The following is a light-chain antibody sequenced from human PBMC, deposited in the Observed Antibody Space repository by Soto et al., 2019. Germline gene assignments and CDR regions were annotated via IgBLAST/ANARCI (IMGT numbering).Light chain of an antibody. CDR3: SSYTSSSTLGV. V-gene: IGLV2-14*01. CDR1: SSDVGGYNY. Sequence: QSALTQPASVSGSPGQSITISCTGTSSDVGGYNYVSWYQQHPGKAPKLMIYDVSNRPSGVANRFSDSKSGNTASLSISGLQAEDEADYYCSSYTSSSTLGVFGTGTKLTVL. J-gene: IGLJ1*01. CDR2: DVS.